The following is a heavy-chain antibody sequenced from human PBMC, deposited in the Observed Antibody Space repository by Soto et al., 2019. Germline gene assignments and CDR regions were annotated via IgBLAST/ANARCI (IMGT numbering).Heavy chain of an antibody. CDR1: GFQFSSYE. CDR3: ARGAFWYTTSTTDDAFDV. V-gene: IGHV3-48*03. D-gene: IGHD6-6*01. J-gene: IGHJ3*01. Sequence: EVQLAESGGGLVQPGGSLRLSCAASGFQFSSYEMNWVRQAPGKGLEWVAHISHSGATILYTDSVKGRFTISRDNTNNSLSLQMNSLRADDTAIYYCARGAFWYTTSTTDDAFDVWGQGTVVTVSS. CDR2: ISHSGATI.